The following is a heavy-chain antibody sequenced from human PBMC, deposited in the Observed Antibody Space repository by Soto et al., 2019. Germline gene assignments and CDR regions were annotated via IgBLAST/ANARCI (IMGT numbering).Heavy chain of an antibody. Sequence: EVQLVESGGGSVQPGGSLRLSCTVSGFSLSSYWMSWVRQAPGKGLEWVANIIQDGSEKQYVDSVKGRFTISRDNAKNSLYLQMNGLRAEDTAVYYCARGHSAPDYWGQGTLVTVSS. CDR1: GFSLSSYW. V-gene: IGHV3-7*01. CDR2: IIQDGSEK. CDR3: ARGHSAPDY. J-gene: IGHJ4*02.